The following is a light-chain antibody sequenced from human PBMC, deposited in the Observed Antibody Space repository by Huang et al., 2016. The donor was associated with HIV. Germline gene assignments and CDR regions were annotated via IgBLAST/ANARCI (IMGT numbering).Light chain of an antibody. Sequence: EIVLTQSPGTLSLSPGERATLSCRASQSVSSSYLDWYQQKPGQAPRRLIYSACSRATGIPDRFSGSGSGTDFTLTISRLEPEDFAVYYCQQYGSSSITFGQGTRLEIK. CDR1: QSVSSSY. CDR2: SAC. V-gene: IGKV3-20*01. J-gene: IGKJ5*01. CDR3: QQYGSSSIT.